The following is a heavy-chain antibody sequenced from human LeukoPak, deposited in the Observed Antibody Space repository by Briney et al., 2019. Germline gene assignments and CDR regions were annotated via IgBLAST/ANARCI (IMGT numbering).Heavy chain of an antibody. D-gene: IGHD4-17*01. CDR3: ARHDYGDYNSLDY. CDR1: GGSISSSSYY. J-gene: IGHJ4*02. Sequence: MPSETLSLTCSVSGGSISSSSYYWGWIRQPPGKGLEWIGSIYYSGTTYYNPSLKSRVTISVDTSKNQFSLKLTSVTAADTAVYYCARHDYGDYNSLDYWGQGTLVTVSS. CDR2: IYYSGTT. V-gene: IGHV4-39*01.